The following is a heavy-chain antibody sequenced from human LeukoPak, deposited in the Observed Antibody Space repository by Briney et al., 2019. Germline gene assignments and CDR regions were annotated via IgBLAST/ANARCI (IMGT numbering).Heavy chain of an antibody. D-gene: IGHD4-23*01. V-gene: IGHV4-34*01. CDR3: ARDRATAVSPLGAFDI. CDR2: INHSGST. CDR1: GGSFSGYY. J-gene: IGHJ3*02. Sequence: SETLFLTCAVYGGSFSGYYWSWIRQPPGKGLEWIGEINHSGSTNYNPSLKSRVTISVDTSKNQFSLKLSSVTAADTAVYYCARDRATAVSPLGAFDIWGQGTMVTVSS.